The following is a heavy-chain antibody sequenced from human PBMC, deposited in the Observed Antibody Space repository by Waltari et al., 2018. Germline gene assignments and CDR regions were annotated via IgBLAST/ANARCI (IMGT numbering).Heavy chain of an antibody. V-gene: IGHV4-39*01. J-gene: IGHJ4*02. D-gene: IGHD3-22*01. CDR1: GGSISSSSYY. CDR3: ASTVYYDSSGWTYYFDY. CDR2: IYYRGST. Sequence: QLQLQESGPGLVKPSETLSLTCTVSGGSISSSSYYWGWIRQPPGKGLEWIGSIYYRGSTYYNPSLKSRVTISVDTSKNQFSLKLSSVTAADTAVYYCASTVYYDSSGWTYYFDYWGQGTLVTVSS.